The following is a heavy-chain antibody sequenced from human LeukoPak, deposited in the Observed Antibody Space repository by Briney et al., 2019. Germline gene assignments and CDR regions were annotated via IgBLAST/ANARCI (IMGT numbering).Heavy chain of an antibody. J-gene: IGHJ4*02. V-gene: IGHV3-53*01. D-gene: IGHD5-24*01. CDR1: GFTVSSNY. CDR3: ARSGRRRDGYSASGNFDY. Sequence: GGSLRLSCAASGFTVSSNYMSWVRQAPGKGLEWVSVIYSGGSTYYADSVKGRFTISRDNAKNSLYLQMNSLRAEDTAVYYCARSGRRRDGYSASGNFDYWGQGTLVIVSS. CDR2: IYSGGST.